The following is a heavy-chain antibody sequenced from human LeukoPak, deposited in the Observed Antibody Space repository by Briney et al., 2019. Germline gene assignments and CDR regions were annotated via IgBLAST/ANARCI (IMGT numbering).Heavy chain of an antibody. D-gene: IGHD3-3*01. CDR1: GFTFSSYS. CDR3: ARVSIRFLEWLPDDY. J-gene: IGHJ4*02. V-gene: IGHV3-21*01. CDR2: ISSSSSYI. Sequence: GGSLRLSCAASGFTFSSYSMNWVRQAPGKGLEWVSSISSSSSYIYYADSVKGRFTISRDNAKNSLYLQMNSLRAEDTAVYYCARVSIRFLEWLPDDYWGQGTLVTVSS.